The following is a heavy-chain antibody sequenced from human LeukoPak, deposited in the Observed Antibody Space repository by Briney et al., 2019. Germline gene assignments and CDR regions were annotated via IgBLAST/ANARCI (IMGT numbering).Heavy chain of an antibody. CDR2: INHSGST. CDR1: GESFGGYY. Sequence: SETLSLTCAVYGESFGGYYWSWIRQPPGKGLEWIGEINHSGSTNYNPSLKSRVTISVDTSKNQFSLKLSSVTAADTAVYYCAREGRYCSSTSCYIDYWGQGTLVTVSS. CDR3: AREGRYCSSTSCYIDY. J-gene: IGHJ4*02. D-gene: IGHD2-2*02. V-gene: IGHV4-34*01.